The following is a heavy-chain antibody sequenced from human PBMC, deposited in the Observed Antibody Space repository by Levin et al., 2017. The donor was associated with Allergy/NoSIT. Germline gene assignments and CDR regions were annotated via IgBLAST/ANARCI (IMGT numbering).Heavy chain of an antibody. J-gene: IGHJ6*02. CDR1: GFNFSDHY. CDR2: IKNKVNGDGT. CDR3: ARALRFLQWHYGLDV. D-gene: IGHD3-3*01. Sequence: GESLKISCAVSGFNFSDHYIDWVRQAPGKGLEWVGRIKNKVNGDGTKYAASVDGRFSISRDDSKNLLFLHMSSLKIEDTAVYYCARALRFLQWHYGLDVWGQGTTVTVSS. V-gene: IGHV3-72*01.